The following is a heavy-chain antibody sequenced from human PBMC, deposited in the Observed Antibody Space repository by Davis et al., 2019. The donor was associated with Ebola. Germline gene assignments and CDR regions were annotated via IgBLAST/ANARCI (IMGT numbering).Heavy chain of an antibody. J-gene: IGHJ6*02. V-gene: IGHV3-23*01. D-gene: IGHD2/OR15-2a*01. CDR2: ISGSGDNT. Sequence: GGSLRLSCAASEFIFRNYAMNWVRQAPGKGLEWVSGISGSGDNTYYADSVKGRFTISRDNPKNTLYLQMNSLTSEDTAVYYCAKDGNKKFYYDGMDVWGQGTTVTVSS. CDR1: EFIFRNYA. CDR3: AKDGNKKFYYDGMDV.